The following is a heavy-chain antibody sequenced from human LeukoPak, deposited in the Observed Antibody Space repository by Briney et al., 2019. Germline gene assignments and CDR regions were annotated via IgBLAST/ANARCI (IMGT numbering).Heavy chain of an antibody. CDR2: ISSSSSYI. D-gene: IGHD6-19*01. V-gene: IGHV3-21*01. J-gene: IGHJ4*02. Sequence: GGSLRLSCAASGFTFSTYSMNWVRQAPGKGLEWVSSISSSSSYIYYADSVKGRFTISRDNAKNSVYLQMNSLRGEDTAVYYCVGGAGTGWRFDYWGQGTLVTVSS. CDR3: VGGAGTGWRFDY. CDR1: GFTFSTYS.